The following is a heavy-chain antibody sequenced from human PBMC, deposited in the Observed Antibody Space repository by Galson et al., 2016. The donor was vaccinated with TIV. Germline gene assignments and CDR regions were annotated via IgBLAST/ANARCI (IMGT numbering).Heavy chain of an antibody. J-gene: IGHJ4*02. Sequence: SLRLSCAASGFTFNTYWMNWVRQAPGKGLQWVANIKQDGIQTSYLDSVKGRFTISRDNAKNSVYLQMNSLRADDTAVYYCAKEVVDSRRLDEIGTAATAFDSWGQGTLVIVSS. D-gene: IGHD2-15*01. V-gene: IGHV3-7*01. CDR2: IKQDGIQT. CDR3: AKEVVDSRRLDEIGTAATAFDS. CDR1: GFTFNTYW.